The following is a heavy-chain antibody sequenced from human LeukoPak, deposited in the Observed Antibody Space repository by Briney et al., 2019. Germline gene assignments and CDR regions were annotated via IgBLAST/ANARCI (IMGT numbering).Heavy chain of an antibody. V-gene: IGHV4-31*03. CDR1: GGSISSGGYY. D-gene: IGHD5-12*01. CDR3: ARGRAPYSGYDWSWFDP. J-gene: IGHJ5*02. Sequence: SETLSLTCTVSGGSISSGGYYWSWIRQHPGKGLEWIGYIYYSGSTYYNPSLKSRVTISVDTSKNQFSLKLSPVTAADTAVYYCARGRAPYSGYDWSWFDPWGQGTLVTVSS. CDR2: IYYSGST.